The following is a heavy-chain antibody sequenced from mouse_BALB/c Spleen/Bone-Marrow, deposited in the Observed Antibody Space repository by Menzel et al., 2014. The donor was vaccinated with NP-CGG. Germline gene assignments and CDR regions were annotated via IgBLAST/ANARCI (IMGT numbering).Heavy chain of an antibody. D-gene: IGHD2-4*01. CDR3: AMITTY. J-gene: IGHJ2*01. V-gene: IGHV14-1*02. CDR2: IDPENGNT. CDR1: GFNIKDYY. Sequence: EVQLQQSGAELVRPGALVKLSCKASGFNIKDYYMRWVKQRPEQGLEWIGWIDPENGNTIYDPKFQGKASITADTSSNTAYLQLSSLTSEDTAVYYCAMITTYWGQGTTLTVSS.